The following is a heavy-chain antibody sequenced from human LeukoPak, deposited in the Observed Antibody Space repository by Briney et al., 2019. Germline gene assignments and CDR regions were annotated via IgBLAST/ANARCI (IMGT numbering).Heavy chain of an antibody. CDR2: IYSGGST. CDR1: GFTVSSNY. CDR3: ARSKEAAAGPQDY. D-gene: IGHD6-13*01. Sequence: TGGSLRLSCAASGFTVSSNYMSWVRQAPGKGPEWVSVIYSGGSTYYADSVKGRFTISRDNSKNTLYLQMNSLRAEDTAVYYCARSKEAAAGPQDYWGQGTLVTVSS. V-gene: IGHV3-53*01. J-gene: IGHJ4*02.